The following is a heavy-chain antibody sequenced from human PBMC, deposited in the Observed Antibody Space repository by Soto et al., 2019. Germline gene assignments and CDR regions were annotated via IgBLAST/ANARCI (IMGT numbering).Heavy chain of an antibody. V-gene: IGHV4-59*02. J-gene: IGHJ4*02. CDR1: WGSVRGYF. Sequence: TPSLTCPIPWGSVRGYFLWLVRQSTGKGLEWIGYIYASGSPYYNPSLRSRVTISADTSKNQISLKLTSPTAADTAVYYCARGVGSSPPQYWGRGTLVTLSS. CDR2: IYASGSP. CDR3: ARGVGSSPPQY. D-gene: IGHD1-26*01.